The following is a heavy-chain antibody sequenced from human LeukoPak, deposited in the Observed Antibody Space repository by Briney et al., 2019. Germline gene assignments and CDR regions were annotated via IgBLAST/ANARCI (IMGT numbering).Heavy chain of an antibody. CDR3: ARGPKDIVVVPAAMRGGYYYGMDV. J-gene: IGHJ6*02. Sequence: AASVKVSCKASGYTFTSYGTSWVRQAPGQGLEWMGWISAYNGNTNYAQKLQGRVTMTTDTSTSTAYMELRSLRSDDTAVYCCARGPKDIVVVPAAMRGGYYYGMDVWGQGTTVTVSS. CDR1: GYTFTSYG. V-gene: IGHV1-18*01. CDR2: ISAYNGNT. D-gene: IGHD2-2*01.